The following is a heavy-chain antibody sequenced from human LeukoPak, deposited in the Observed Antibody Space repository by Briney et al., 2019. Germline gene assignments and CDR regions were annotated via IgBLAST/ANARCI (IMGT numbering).Heavy chain of an antibody. D-gene: IGHD1-26*01. J-gene: IGHJ4*02. Sequence: SETLSLTCTVSGGSISSSSYYWGWIRQPPGKGLEWIGSIYYSGSTYYNPSLKSRVTISVDTSKNQFPPKLSSVTAADTAVYYCARVRGSYLDYWGQGTLVTVSS. CDR1: GGSISSSSYY. V-gene: IGHV4-39*06. CDR3: ARVRGSYLDY. CDR2: IYYSGST.